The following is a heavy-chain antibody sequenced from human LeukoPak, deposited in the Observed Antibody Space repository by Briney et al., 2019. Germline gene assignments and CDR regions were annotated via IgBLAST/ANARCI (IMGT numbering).Heavy chain of an antibody. CDR2: ISSSGSTI. CDR3: ARDGYKSDTTPFDY. V-gene: IGHV3-48*04. Sequence: PGRSLRLSCAASGFTFSSYAMHWVRQAPGKGLEWVSYISSSGSTIYYADSVKGRFTISRDNAKNSLYLQMNSLRAEDTAVYYCARDGYKSDTTPFDYWGQGTLVTVSS. J-gene: IGHJ4*02. CDR1: GFTFSSYA. D-gene: IGHD5-24*01.